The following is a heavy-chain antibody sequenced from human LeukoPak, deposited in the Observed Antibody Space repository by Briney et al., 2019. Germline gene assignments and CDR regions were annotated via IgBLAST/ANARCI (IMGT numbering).Heavy chain of an antibody. CDR1: GGTFSSYA. CDR3: ARDEAYYYYGMDV. J-gene: IGHJ6*02. Sequence: GASVKVSCKASGGTFSSYAISWVRQAPGQGLEWMGGIIPIFGTANYAQKFQGRVTITADESTSTAYIELSSLRSEDTAVYYCARDEAYYYYGMDVWGQGTTVTVSS. V-gene: IGHV1-69*13. CDR2: IIPIFGTA.